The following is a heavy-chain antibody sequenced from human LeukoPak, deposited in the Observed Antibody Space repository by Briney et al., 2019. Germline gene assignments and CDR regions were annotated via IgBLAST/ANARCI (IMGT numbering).Heavy chain of an antibody. CDR3: AGDGGGSYYYYYMDV. V-gene: IGHV1-69*05. D-gene: IGHD1-26*01. CDR2: IIPIFGTA. Sequence: SVKVSCKASGGTFSSYAISWVRQAPGQGLEWMGGIIPIFGTANYAQKFQGRVTITTDESTSTAYMELSSLRSEDTAVYYCAGDGGGSYYYYYMDVWGKGTTVTVSS. J-gene: IGHJ6*03. CDR1: GGTFSSYA.